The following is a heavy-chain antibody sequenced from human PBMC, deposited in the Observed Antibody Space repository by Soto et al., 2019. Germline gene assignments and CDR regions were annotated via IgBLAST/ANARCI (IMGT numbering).Heavy chain of an antibody. J-gene: IGHJ6*02. Sequence: SVKVSCKASGGTFSSYAISWVRQAPGQGLEWMGGIIPIFGTANYAQKFQGRVTITADKSTRTAYMELSSLRSEDTAVYYCASPRESNYYYYYGMDVWGQGTTVTVSS. CDR3: ASPRESNYYYYYGMDV. CDR1: GGTFSSYA. D-gene: IGHD3-10*01. CDR2: IIPIFGTA. V-gene: IGHV1-69*06.